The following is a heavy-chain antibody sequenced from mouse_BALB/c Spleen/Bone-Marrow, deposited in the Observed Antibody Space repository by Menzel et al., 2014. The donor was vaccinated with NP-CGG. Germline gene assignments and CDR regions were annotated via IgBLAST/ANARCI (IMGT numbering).Heavy chain of an antibody. D-gene: IGHD1-1*01. Sequence: EVKLVESGGGLVQPGGSRKLSCAASGFTFGSFAMHWVRQAPEKGLEWVAYISSGSSTIYYADTVMGRFTISRDNPKNTLFLQMTSLRSEDTAMYYCARSGSSSGYFDYWGQGTTLTVSS. J-gene: IGHJ2*01. CDR1: GFTFGSFA. CDR2: ISSGSSTI. CDR3: ARSGSSSGYFDY. V-gene: IGHV5-17*02.